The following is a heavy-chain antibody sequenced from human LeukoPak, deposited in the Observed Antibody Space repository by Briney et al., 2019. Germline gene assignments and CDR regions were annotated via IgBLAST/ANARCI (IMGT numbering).Heavy chain of an antibody. CDR2: IGTSGNDL. V-gene: IGHV3-11*01. D-gene: IGHD2-2*01. CDR1: GFTFGDYY. CDR3: ARVYRLLDF. Sequence: GGSLRLSCTASGFTFGDYYMTWIRQAPGKGLEWISYIGTSGNDLYYADFVKGRFTTSRDYAKNSLYLEMRSLRDEDTAVYYCARVYRLLDFWGQGTLVTVSS. J-gene: IGHJ4*02.